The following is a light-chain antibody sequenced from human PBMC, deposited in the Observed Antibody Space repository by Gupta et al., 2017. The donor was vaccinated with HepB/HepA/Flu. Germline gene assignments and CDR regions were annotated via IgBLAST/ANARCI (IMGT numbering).Light chain of an antibody. CDR2: AAY. Sequence: EIVLTQSPGTLCLSPGERATLSCRASQGVYTYFLPWYRQKPGQAPSLLIYAAYNRAIGIPDRFNASGSGTDFTLTISGLEPEDFAVYYCQHADGSVTFGGGTKVEIK. J-gene: IGKJ4*01. CDR3: QHADGSVT. CDR1: QGVYTYF. V-gene: IGKV3-20*01.